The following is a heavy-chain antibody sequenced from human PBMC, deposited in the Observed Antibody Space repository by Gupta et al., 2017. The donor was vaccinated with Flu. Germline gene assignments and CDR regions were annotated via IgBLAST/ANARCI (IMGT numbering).Heavy chain of an antibody. J-gene: IGHJ5*02. V-gene: IGHV4-59*11. Sequence: HVQLPESGPGLVQPSETLSLTCTVSCGSISSHYWSWIRQSPGKGLEWIGYVYYSGSTKYNPSLRSRVTSSGDTHKNQFSLRLTSVTAADTAVYYCAREWFEDNWFDPWGQGMLVTVSS. CDR3: AREWFEDNWFDP. CDR2: VYYSGST. CDR1: CGSISSHY. D-gene: IGHD3-10*01.